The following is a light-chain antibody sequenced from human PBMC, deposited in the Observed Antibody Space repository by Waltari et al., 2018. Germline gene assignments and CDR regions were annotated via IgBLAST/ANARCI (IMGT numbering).Light chain of an antibody. CDR3: QQYNNWPAWT. Sequence: EIVMTQSPATLSVSPGERANLSGRASQSVSSNLARYQQKPGQAPRLLIYGASTRATGIPARFSGSGSGTEFTLTISSLQSEDFAVYYCQQYNNWPAWTFGQGTKVEIK. CDR2: GAS. J-gene: IGKJ1*01. V-gene: IGKV3-15*01. CDR1: QSVSSN.